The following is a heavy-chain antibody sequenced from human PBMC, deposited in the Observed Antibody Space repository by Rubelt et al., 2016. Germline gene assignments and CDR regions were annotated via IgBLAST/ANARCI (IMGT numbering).Heavy chain of an antibody. CDR2: ISSSGGAI. J-gene: IGHJ6*03. D-gene: IGHD2-8*02. Sequence: EVQLLESGGGLVQPGGSLRLSCAASGFTFSSYAMSWVRQAPGKGLVWLSYISSSGGAIYYADSVKGRFTISRDNAKKSLYLQINSLRNEDTAVYYCARRVTGGDYMDVWGQGTTVTVSS. V-gene: IGHV3-48*02. CDR3: ARRVTGGDYMDV. CDR1: GFTFSSYA.